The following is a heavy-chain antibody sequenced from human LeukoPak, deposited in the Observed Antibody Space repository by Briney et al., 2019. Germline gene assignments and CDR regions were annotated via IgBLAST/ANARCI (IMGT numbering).Heavy chain of an antibody. J-gene: IGHJ4*02. D-gene: IGHD3-3*01. CDR1: GFTFSTLV. Sequence: GGSLRLSCAASGFTFSTLVMHWLRQAPGKGLEWVAGIWRDGSRKHYGDSVKGRLTISRDNSNNTLFLQMNSLRAEDTAVYYCAREASGYSRDFWGQGTLVIVSS. CDR3: AREASGYSRDF. V-gene: IGHV3-33*01. CDR2: IWRDGSRK.